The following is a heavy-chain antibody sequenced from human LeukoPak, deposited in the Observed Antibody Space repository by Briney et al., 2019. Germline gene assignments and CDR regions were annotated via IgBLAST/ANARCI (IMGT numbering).Heavy chain of an antibody. J-gene: IGHJ5*02. D-gene: IGHD3-3*01. Sequence: GGSLRLSCAASGFTFSDYYMSWIRQAPGKGLEWVSYISSSGSTIYYADSVKGRFTISRDNAKNSLYLQMNSLRAEDTAVYYCAVTSEWNWFDPWGQGTLVTVSS. CDR1: GFTFSDYY. CDR3: AVTSEWNWFDP. CDR2: ISSSGSTI. V-gene: IGHV3-11*01.